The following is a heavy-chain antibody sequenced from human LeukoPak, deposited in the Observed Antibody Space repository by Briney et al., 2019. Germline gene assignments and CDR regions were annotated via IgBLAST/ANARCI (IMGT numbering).Heavy chain of an antibody. CDR1: GGSISSGDYY. CDR3: ARGHYYDSSGYYYPSYYFDY. Sequence: SQSMSLTCTVSGGSISSGDYYWSWIRQPPGKGLEWIGYIYYSGSTYYNPSLKCRVTISVDTSKDQCSLKLSSVTAADTAVYYCARGHYYDSSGYYYPSYYFDYWGQGTLVSVSS. V-gene: IGHV4-30-4*01. D-gene: IGHD3-22*01. CDR2: IYYSGST. J-gene: IGHJ4*02.